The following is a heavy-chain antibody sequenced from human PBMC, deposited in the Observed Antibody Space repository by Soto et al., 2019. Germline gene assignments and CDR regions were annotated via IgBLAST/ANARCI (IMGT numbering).Heavy chain of an antibody. Sequence: QVQLVQSGAEVKKPGSSVKVSCKASGGTFSSYAISGVRQAPGQGLEWMGGIIPIFDTANYAQKFQSRVTISADESTSKAYIELSSLRSEDTAVYYCARGPYSGYDWANFDSGGQGTLVTVSS. CDR2: IIPIFDTA. D-gene: IGHD5-12*01. J-gene: IGHJ4*02. CDR3: ARGPYSGYDWANFDS. V-gene: IGHV1-69*01. CDR1: GGTFSSYA.